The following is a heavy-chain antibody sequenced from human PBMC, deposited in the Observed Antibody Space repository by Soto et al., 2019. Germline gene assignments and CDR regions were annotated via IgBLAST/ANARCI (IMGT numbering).Heavy chain of an antibody. CDR1: GFTFDDYA. J-gene: IGHJ4*02. CDR2: ISWNSGSI. CDR3: AKDIVGYSYAPFDY. Sequence: AGGSLRLSCAASGFTFDDYAMHWVRQAPGKGLEWVSGISWNSGSIGYADSVKGRFTISRDNAKNSLYLQMNSLRAEDTALYYCAKDIVGYSYAPFDYWGQGTLVTVSS. D-gene: IGHD5-18*01. V-gene: IGHV3-9*01.